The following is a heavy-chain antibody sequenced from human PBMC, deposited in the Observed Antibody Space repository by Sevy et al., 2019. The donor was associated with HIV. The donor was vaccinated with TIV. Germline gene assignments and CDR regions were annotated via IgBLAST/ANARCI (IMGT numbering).Heavy chain of an antibody. D-gene: IGHD2-2*01. J-gene: IGHJ4*02. Sequence: ASVKVSCKASGYTFTSYGISWVRQAPGQGLEWMGWISAYNANTNSAQKLQGRVTMTTDTSTSTAYMELRSLRSEDTAVYYCARDDCPNTSCHGSLLYWGQGTLVTVSS. V-gene: IGHV1-18*01. CDR3: ARDDCPNTSCHGSLLY. CDR1: GYTFTSYG. CDR2: ISAYNANT.